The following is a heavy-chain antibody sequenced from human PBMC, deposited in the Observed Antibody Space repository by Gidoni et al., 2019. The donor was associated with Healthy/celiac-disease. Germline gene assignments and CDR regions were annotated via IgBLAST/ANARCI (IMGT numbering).Heavy chain of an antibody. CDR3: AKAGYYYDSSGYHYYYYMDV. CDR2: ISGSGGST. J-gene: IGHJ6*03. V-gene: IGHV3-23*01. CDR1: GFTFRSSA. D-gene: IGHD3-22*01. Sequence: EVQLLESGGGLVQPGGSLRLSCAGSGFTFRSSAMSWVRQAPGKGLGWVSAISGSGGSTYYADAVKGRFTISRDNSKNTLYLQMNSLRAEDTAVYYCAKAGYYYDSSGYHYYYYMDVWGKGTTVTVSS.